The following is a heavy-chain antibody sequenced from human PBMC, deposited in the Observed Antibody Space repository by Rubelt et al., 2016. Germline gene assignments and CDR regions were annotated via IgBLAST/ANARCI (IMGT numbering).Heavy chain of an antibody. J-gene: IGHJ4*02. Sequence: QVQLQQWGAGLLKPSETLSLTCAVSGGSISSYYWSWIRQPPGKGLEGIGSVYHSGSAYYKPSLKSRATISADTSKNKFSLKLSSVIAADTAVYYCAREGGYQSPFDYWGQGALVTVSS. CDR2: VYHSGSA. CDR3: AREGGYQSPFDY. V-gene: IGHV4-59*10. CDR1: GGSISSYY. D-gene: IGHD3-22*01.